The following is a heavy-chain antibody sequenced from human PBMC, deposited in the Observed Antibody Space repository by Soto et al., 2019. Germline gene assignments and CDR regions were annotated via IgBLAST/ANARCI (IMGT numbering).Heavy chain of an antibody. D-gene: IGHD3-10*01. CDR3: ARGTLVRGVIHYGMDV. CDR2: INHSGST. CDR1: GGSFSGYY. Sequence: SETLSLTCAVYGGSFSGYYWSWIRQPPGKGLEWIGEINHSGSTNYNPSLKSRVTISVDTSKNQFSLKLSSVTAADTVVYYCARGTLVRGVIHYGMDVWGQGTTVTVSS. V-gene: IGHV4-34*01. J-gene: IGHJ6*02.